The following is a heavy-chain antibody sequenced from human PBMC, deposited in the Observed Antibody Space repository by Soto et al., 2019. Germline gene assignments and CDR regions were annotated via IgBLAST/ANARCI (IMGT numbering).Heavy chain of an antibody. D-gene: IGHD2-15*01. CDR2: INPNSGGT. Sequence: AAVKVSCKASGYTLTGYYMHWVRQAPGQGLEWMGWINPNSGGTNYAQKFQGRVTMTRDTSISTAYMELSRLRSDDTAVYYCARGVRGIVAPLGPNWYFDLWARGTLVTVSS. V-gene: IGHV1-2*02. CDR3: ARGVRGIVAPLGPNWYFDL. CDR1: GYTLTGYY. J-gene: IGHJ2*01.